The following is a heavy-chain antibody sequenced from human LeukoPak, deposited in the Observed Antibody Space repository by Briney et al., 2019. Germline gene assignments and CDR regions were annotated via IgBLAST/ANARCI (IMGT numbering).Heavy chain of an antibody. D-gene: IGHD5-18*01. CDR1: GFTFSSYS. J-gene: IGHJ4*02. Sequence: GGSLRLSCAASGFTFSSYSMNWVRQAPGKGLEWVSSISSSSSYIYYADSVKGRFTISRDNAKNSLYLQMNSLRAEDTAVYYCAKNVDTAMVRFDYWGQGTLVTVSS. V-gene: IGHV3-21*01. CDR3: AKNVDTAMVRFDY. CDR2: ISSSSSYI.